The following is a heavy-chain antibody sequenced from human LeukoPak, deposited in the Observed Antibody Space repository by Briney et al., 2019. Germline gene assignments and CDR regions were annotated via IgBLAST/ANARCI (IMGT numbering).Heavy chain of an antibody. CDR2: ISGSGGST. CDR1: GFIFSSYA. V-gene: IGHV3-23*01. D-gene: IGHD2-2*01. J-gene: IGHJ5*02. Sequence: GGSLRLACAASGFIFSSYAMSWVRHAPGKGLEWVSAISGSGGSTYYADSVKGRFTISRDNSKNTLSLQMNSLRAEDTAVYYCAKGLDIVVVPAQFDPWGQGTLVTVSS. CDR3: AKGLDIVVVPAQFDP.